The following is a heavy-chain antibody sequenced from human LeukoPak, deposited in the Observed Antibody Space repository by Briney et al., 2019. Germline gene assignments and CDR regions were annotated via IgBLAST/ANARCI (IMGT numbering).Heavy chain of an antibody. CDR1: GFIFSDYW. J-gene: IGHJ1*01. Sequence: GGSLRLSCAASGFIFSDYWMHWVRQGPGKGLVWVSRIKSDGSSTSYAESVKGRFTISRDNSKNTLYLQMNSLRAEDTAVYYCAKGAPWSGSEYFQHWGQGTLVTVSS. CDR3: AKGAPWSGSEYFQH. D-gene: IGHD3-3*01. CDR2: IKSDGSST. V-gene: IGHV3-74*01.